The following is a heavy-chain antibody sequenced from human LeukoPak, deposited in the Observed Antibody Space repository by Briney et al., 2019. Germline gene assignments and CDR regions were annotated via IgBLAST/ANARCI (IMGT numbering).Heavy chain of an antibody. CDR3: ARGEMAPLYYFDY. CDR1: GFTFSNAW. D-gene: IGHD5-24*01. V-gene: IGHV3-15*01. Sequence: SGGSLRLSCAASGFTFSNAWMSWVRQAPGKGLEWVGRIKSKTDGGTTDYAAPVKGRFTISRDNSKNTLYLQMNSLRAEDTAVYYCARGEMAPLYYFDYWGQGTLVTVSS. CDR2: IKSKTDGGTT. J-gene: IGHJ4*02.